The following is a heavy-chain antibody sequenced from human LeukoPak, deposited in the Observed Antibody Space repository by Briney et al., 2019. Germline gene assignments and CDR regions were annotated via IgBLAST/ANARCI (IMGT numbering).Heavy chain of an antibody. CDR2: ISAYNGNT. CDR3: ARQYESYDYVWGSYRYPDY. Sequence: GASVKVSCKASGYTFTSYGISWVRQAPGQGLELMGWISAYNGNTNYAQKLQGRVTMTTDTSTSTAYMELRSLRSDDPAVYYCARQYESYDYVWGSYRYPDYWGQGTLVTVSS. J-gene: IGHJ4*02. D-gene: IGHD3-16*02. CDR1: GYTFTSYG. V-gene: IGHV1-18*01.